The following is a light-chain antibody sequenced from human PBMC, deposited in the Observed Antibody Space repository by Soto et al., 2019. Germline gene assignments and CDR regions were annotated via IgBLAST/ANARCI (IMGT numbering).Light chain of an antibody. J-gene: IGKJ4*01. V-gene: IGKV1-27*01. CDR3: QEYNSAPLT. Sequence: DLQMTQSPSSLSASVGDRVTITCRASQGIRNYLAWYQQKPGKGPNLLIYAASTLQSGVPSRFSGSGSGTDFTLTISNLQPEDVATYYCQEYNSAPLTFGGGTKVEIK. CDR1: QGIRNY. CDR2: AAS.